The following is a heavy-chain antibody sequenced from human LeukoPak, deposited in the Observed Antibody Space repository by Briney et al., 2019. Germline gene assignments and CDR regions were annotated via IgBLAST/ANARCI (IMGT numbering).Heavy chain of an antibody. CDR1: GGSFSGYY. CDR3: ARGLVCSGGSCSGNFDY. Sequence: SETLSLTCAVYGGSFSGYYWSWIRQPPGKGLEWIGEINHSGSTNYNPSLKSRVTVSVDTSKNQFSLKLSSVTAADTAVYYCARGLVCSGGSCSGNFDYWGRGTLVTVSS. J-gene: IGHJ4*02. D-gene: IGHD2-15*01. CDR2: INHSGST. V-gene: IGHV4-34*01.